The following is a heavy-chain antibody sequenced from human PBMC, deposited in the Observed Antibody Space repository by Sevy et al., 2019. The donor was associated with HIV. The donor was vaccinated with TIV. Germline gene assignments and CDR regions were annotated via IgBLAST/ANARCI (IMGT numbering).Heavy chain of an antibody. Sequence: GGSLRLSCAASGFTFSSYWMSWVRQAPGKGLEWVANIKQDGSEKYYVDSVKGRFTISRDNAKNSLYLQMNSLRAEDTAVYYCARDMMVGWDIVLMVYAEDAFDIWGQGTMVTVSS. D-gene: IGHD2-8*01. V-gene: IGHV3-7*01. CDR1: GFTFSSYW. CDR2: IKQDGSEK. CDR3: ARDMMVGWDIVLMVYAEDAFDI. J-gene: IGHJ3*02.